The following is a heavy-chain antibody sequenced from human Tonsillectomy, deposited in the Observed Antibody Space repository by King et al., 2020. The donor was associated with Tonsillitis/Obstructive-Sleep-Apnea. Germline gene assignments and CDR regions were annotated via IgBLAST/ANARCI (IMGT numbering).Heavy chain of an antibody. CDR1: GFTFSGYW. D-gene: IGHD3-10*01. V-gene: IGHV3-7*01. J-gene: IGHJ3*02. CDR3: AKDVLELLFLAFDI. Sequence: VQLVESGGGLVQPGGSLRLSCAASGFTFSGYWMTWVRQAPGKGLEWVANIKQDGSEKYYVDSVKGRFTISRDNAKNSLYLQMNSLRAEDTAVYYCAKDVLELLFLAFDIWGQGTMVTVSS. CDR2: IKQDGSEK.